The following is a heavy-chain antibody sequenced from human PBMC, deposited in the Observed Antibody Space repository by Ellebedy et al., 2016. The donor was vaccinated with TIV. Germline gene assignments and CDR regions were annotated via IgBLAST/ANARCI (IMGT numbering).Heavy chain of an antibody. CDR2: ISSSGTTI. Sequence: GESLKISCAASAFTFSDYYMSWIRQAPGKVLEWVSSISSSGTTIYYADSVKGRFTSSRDNAKNSLYLQMNSLRAEDTAVYYCAKDPAAGCKYGSPWFDPWGQGTLVTVSS. V-gene: IGHV3-11*01. CDR3: AKDPAAGCKYGSPWFDP. D-gene: IGHD3-10*01. CDR1: AFTFSDYY. J-gene: IGHJ5*02.